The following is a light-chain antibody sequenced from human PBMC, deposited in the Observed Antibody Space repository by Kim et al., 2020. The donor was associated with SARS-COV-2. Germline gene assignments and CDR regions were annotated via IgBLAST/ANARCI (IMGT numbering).Light chain of an antibody. CDR1: QGISNY. CDR3: QKYYSAPRT. V-gene: IGKV1-27*01. CDR2: AAS. Sequence: ASVGDRGTITCRASQGISNYLAWYQQKPGQVPKVLIYAASTLQSGVPSRFSGSGAGTDFTLTISSLQPEDVATYYCQKYYSAPRTFGQGTKVDIK. J-gene: IGKJ1*01.